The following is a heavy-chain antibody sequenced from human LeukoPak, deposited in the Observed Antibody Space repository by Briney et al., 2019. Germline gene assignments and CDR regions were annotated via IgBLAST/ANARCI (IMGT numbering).Heavy chain of an antibody. V-gene: IGHV4-59*01. CDR3: ARQTGSGLFILP. Sequence: SETLSLTCTVSGGSISSYYWSWIRQPPGKGLEWIAYIYYSGSTNYNPSLKSRVTISVDTSKNQFSLNLSSVTAADTAVYYCARQTGSGLFILPGGQGTLVTVSS. D-gene: IGHD3/OR15-3a*01. CDR1: GGSISSYY. CDR2: IYYSGST. J-gene: IGHJ4*02.